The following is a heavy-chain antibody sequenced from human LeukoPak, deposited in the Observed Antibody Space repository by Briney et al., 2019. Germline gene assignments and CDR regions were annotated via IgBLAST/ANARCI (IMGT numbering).Heavy chain of an antibody. Sequence: GGSLRLSCAASGFTFSSYAMHWVRQAPGKGLEWVAVISYDGGNKYYADSVKGRFTISRDNSKNTLYLQMNSLRAEDTAVYYCARDGIVPTGEYYFDYWGQGTLVTVSS. V-gene: IGHV3-30*04. J-gene: IGHJ4*02. CDR1: GFTFSSYA. CDR3: ARDGIVPTGEYYFDY. D-gene: IGHD2-2*01. CDR2: ISYDGGNK.